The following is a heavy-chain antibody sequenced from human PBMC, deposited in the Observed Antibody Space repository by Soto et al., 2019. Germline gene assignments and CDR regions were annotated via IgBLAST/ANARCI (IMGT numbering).Heavy chain of an antibody. J-gene: IGHJ6*02. CDR2: IPYVGGKT. CDR3: ARVTPGNNLYFFSGLDF. Sequence: GGSLRLSCVASGFTFDTYVIHWVRQSPGKGLHWVAVIPYVGGKTYYADSVRGRFTISRDNSKNTLYLQMNTLRPEDTGLYYCARVTPGNNLYFFSGLDFWGQGTSVTVSS. CDR1: GFTFDTYV. V-gene: IGHV3-30-3*01. D-gene: IGHD1-1*01.